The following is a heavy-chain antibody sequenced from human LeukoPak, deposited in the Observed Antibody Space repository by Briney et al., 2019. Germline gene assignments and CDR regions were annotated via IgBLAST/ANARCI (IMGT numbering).Heavy chain of an antibody. CDR3: ARVAVAQYYFDY. J-gene: IGHJ4*02. V-gene: IGHV1-18*01. D-gene: IGHD4-23*01. CDR1: GYTFTNYG. CDR2: ISAYNGNT. Sequence: GASVKVSCKASGYTFTNYGINWVRQAPGQGGEWMGYISAYNGNTNYAQKVQGRVTMTTDTSTNTVYVELRSPRSDDTAVYYCARVAVAQYYFDYWGQGTLVTVSS.